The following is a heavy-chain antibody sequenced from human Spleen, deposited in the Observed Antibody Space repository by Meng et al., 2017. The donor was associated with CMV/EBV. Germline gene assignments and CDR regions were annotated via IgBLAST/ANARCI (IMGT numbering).Heavy chain of an antibody. V-gene: IGHV3-48*04. Sequence: GESLKISCAASGFTFSSYSMNWVRQAPGKGLEWVSYISRTSSVIYYEDSVKGRFTISRDNAKNSLYLQMSSLRAEDTAVYYCARDMYNDFWSGYSTDYYYYGMDVWGQGTTVTVSS. D-gene: IGHD3-3*01. J-gene: IGHJ6*02. CDR3: ARDMYNDFWSGYSTDYYYYGMDV. CDR2: ISRTSSVI. CDR1: GFTFSSYS.